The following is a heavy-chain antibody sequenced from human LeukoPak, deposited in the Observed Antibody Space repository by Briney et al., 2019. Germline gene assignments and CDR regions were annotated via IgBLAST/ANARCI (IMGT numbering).Heavy chain of an antibody. D-gene: IGHD2-8*02. V-gene: IGHV4-34*01. Sequence: PSETLSLTCAVYGGSFSGYYWSWIRQPPGKGLEWIGEINHSGSTNYNPSLKSRVTISVDTSKNQFPLKLSSVTAADTAVYYCARVPTWYIPNYFDYWGQGTLVTVSS. J-gene: IGHJ4*02. CDR1: GGSFSGYY. CDR2: INHSGST. CDR3: ARVPTWYIPNYFDY.